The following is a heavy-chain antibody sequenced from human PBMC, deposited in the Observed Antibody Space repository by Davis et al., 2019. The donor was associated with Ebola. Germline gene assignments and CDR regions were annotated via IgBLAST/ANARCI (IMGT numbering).Heavy chain of an antibody. CDR1: GFTFSDYY. CDR3: ARDIYSSSSGYYYGMDV. D-gene: IGHD6-6*01. J-gene: IGHJ6*02. V-gene: IGHV3-11*04. Sequence: GGSLRLSCAASGFTFSDYYMSWIRQAPGKGLEWVSYISSSGSTIYYADSVKGRFTISRDNSKNTLYLQMNSLRAEDTAVYYCARDIYSSSSGYYYGMDVWGQGTTVTVSS. CDR2: ISSSGSTI.